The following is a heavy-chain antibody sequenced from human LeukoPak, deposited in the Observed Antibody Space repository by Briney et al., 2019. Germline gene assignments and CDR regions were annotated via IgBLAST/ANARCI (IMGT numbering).Heavy chain of an antibody. V-gene: IGHV4-34*01. Sequence: SETLSLTCAVYGGSFSGYYWSWIRQPPGKGLEWIGEINHSGSTNYNPSLKSRVTISVDTSKNQFSLKLSSVTAADTAVYYCARLYGDYVYYFDYWGQGTLVTVSS. D-gene: IGHD4-17*01. CDR1: GGSFSGYY. CDR2: INHSGST. J-gene: IGHJ4*02. CDR3: ARLYGDYVYYFDY.